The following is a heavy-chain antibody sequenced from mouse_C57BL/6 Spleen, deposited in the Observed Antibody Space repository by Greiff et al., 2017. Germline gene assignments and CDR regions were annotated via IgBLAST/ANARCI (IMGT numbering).Heavy chain of an antibody. J-gene: IGHJ1*03. CDR1: GYTFTSYW. V-gene: IGHV1-53*01. CDR3: ARSTTVVAPDWYFDV. Sequence: VQLQQPGTELVKPGASVKLSCKASGYTFTSYWMHWVKQRPGQGLEWIGNINPSNGGTNYNEKFKSKATLTVDKSSSTAYMQLSSLTSEDSAVYYCARSTTVVAPDWYFDVWGTGTTVTVSS. CDR2: INPSNGGT. D-gene: IGHD1-1*01.